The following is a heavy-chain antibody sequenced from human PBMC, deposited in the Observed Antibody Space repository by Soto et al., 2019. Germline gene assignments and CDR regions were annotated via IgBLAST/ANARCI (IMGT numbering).Heavy chain of an antibody. V-gene: IGHV1-18*01. CDR2: VSAYNGDT. Sequence: VQSGAEVKKPGASVKVSCKAYGYTFTTCAITWVRQAPGQGLEWMGWVSAYNGDTNYAQKLQGRVTMTTDTSTSTAYMELRSLRSDDTAVYYCAREEDMGGPDIWGQGTMVTVSS. CDR3: AREEDMGGPDI. J-gene: IGHJ3*02. CDR1: GYTFTTCA.